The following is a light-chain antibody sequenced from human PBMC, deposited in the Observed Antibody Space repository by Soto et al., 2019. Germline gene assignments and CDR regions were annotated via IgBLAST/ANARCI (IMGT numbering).Light chain of an antibody. CDR2: GAS. J-gene: IGKJ3*01. CDR3: QQVNSYPFT. V-gene: IGKV1-9*01. CDR1: QGISSF. Sequence: DIQLTQSPPYLSASVGDRVTIICRASQGISSFLAWYQQKPGRAPKLLVYGASTVERGVPSRFSGSGSGAEFTLTISSLQPEDFATYYCQQVNSYPFTFGPGIRVEI.